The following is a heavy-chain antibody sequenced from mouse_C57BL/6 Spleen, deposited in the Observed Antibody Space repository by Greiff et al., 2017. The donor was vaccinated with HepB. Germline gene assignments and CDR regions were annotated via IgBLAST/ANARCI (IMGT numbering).Heavy chain of an antibody. J-gene: IGHJ4*01. V-gene: IGHV5-4*01. CDR1: GFTFSSYA. CDR2: ISDGGSYT. Sequence: DVQLVESGGGLVKPGGSLKLSCAASGFTFSSYAMSWVRQTPEKRLEWVATISDGGSYTYYPDNVKGRFTISRDNAKNNLYLQMSHLKSEDTAMYYCDSESAMDYWGQGTSVTVSS. CDR3: DSESAMDY.